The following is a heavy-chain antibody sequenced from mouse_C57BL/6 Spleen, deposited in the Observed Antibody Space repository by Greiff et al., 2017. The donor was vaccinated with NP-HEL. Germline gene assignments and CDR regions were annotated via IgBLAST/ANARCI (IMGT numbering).Heavy chain of an antibody. V-gene: IGHV1-15*01. CDR2: IDPETGGT. CDR3: TKDSSGHYYFDY. J-gene: IGHJ2*01. CDR1: GYTFTDYE. D-gene: IGHD3-2*02. Sequence: QVQLKQSGAELVRPGASVTLSCKASGYTFTDYEMHWVKQTPVHGLEWIGAIDPETGGTAYNQKFKGKAILTADKSSSTAYMELRSLTSEDSAVYYCTKDSSGHYYFDYWGQGTTLTVSS.